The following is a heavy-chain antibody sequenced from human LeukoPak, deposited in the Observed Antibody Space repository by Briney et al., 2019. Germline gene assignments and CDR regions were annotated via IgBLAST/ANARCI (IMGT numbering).Heavy chain of an antibody. J-gene: IGHJ4*02. CDR2: INHSGST. Sequence: SETLSLTCAVYGGSFSGYYWSWIRQPPGKGLEWIGEINHSGSTNYNPSLKSRVTISVDTSKNQFSLKLSSVTAADTAVYYCAREAAAGTFPFDYWGQGTLVTVSS. CDR1: GGSFSGYY. V-gene: IGHV4-34*01. D-gene: IGHD6-13*01. CDR3: AREAAAGTFPFDY.